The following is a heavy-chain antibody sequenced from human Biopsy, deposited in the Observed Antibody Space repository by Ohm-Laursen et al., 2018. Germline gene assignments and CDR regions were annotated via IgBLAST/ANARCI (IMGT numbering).Heavy chain of an antibody. V-gene: IGHV1-2*02. Sequence: ASVKVSCKGSGYAVNDYFLHWLRQAPGQGPEWMGWISPNSGGTNYAQKFQGRVTMTTDTSTSTVYLELRRLISDDTAVYYCVRDIMNRIAGLVARSDVFDVWGQGTLVTVSS. CDR2: ISPNSGGT. D-gene: IGHD3-16*01. J-gene: IGHJ3*01. CDR1: GYAVNDYF. CDR3: VRDIMNRIAGLVARSDVFDV.